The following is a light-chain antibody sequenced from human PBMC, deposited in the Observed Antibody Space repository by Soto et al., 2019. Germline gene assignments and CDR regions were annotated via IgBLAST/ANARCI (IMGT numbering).Light chain of an antibody. J-gene: IGKJ1*01. CDR1: PSVSSNY. Sequence: EIVLTQSPGTLSLSPGERATLSCRSRPSVSSNYLAWYQQKPGQAPRLLPYDVSSRATGLPDRFSGSGSGTDSTLTVSRLEPVDFAVYYCQQYGISPTFGRGTKVEI. V-gene: IGKV3-20*01. CDR3: QQYGISPT. CDR2: DVS.